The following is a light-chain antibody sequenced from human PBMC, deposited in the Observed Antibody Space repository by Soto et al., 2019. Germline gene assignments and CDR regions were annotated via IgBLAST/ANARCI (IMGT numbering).Light chain of an antibody. V-gene: IGKV1-5*03. Sequence: DMQMTQSPSTLSASVGDRVMITCRASQSINNRLAWYQQRPGKSPKLLVYWASTLESGVPSRFSGSGSGTEFTLSISGLQPDDFATYYCQHFYTYSPWTFGQGTKVDIK. CDR1: QSINNR. J-gene: IGKJ1*01. CDR3: QHFYTYSPWT. CDR2: WAS.